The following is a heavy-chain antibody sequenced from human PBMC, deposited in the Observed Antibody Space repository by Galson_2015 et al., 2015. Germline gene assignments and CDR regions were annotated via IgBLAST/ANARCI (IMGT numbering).Heavy chain of an antibody. CDR1: GYTFTSYD. J-gene: IGHJ5*02. Sequence: SVKVSCKASGYTFTSYDINWVRQATGQGLEWMGWMNPNSGNTGYAKKFQGRVTMTRNTSVSTAYMELSSLRSEDTAVYYCARGQGGVTIFGVVIPSYNWFDPWGQGTLVTVSS. D-gene: IGHD3-3*01. V-gene: IGHV1-8*01. CDR2: MNPNSGNT. CDR3: ARGQGGVTIFGVVIPSYNWFDP.